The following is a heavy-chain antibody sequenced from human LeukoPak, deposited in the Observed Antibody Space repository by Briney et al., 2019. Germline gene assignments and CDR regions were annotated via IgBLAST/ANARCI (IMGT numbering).Heavy chain of an antibody. D-gene: IGHD6-13*01. V-gene: IGHV3-43D*03. J-gene: IGHJ4*02. CDR2: ISWDGGST. CDR1: GFSFDDYV. CDR3: AKDIRGSTSWYGLDY. Sequence: GGSLRLSCAASGFSFDDYVMHWVRQAPGKVLEWVSLISWDGGSTYYADSVKGRFTISRDNSKNSLYLQMNSLRAEDTALYYCAKDIRGSTSWYGLDYWGQGTLVTVSS.